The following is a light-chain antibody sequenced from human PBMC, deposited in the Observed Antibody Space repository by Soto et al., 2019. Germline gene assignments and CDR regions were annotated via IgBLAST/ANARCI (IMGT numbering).Light chain of an antibody. CDR3: QQYDRTVWT. CDR1: QTGDSRY. Sequence: EIVLTQSPGTLSLSPGETATLSCRASQTGDSRYLAWYQQKRGQAPRLLIYAASSRATGVPDRFSGSGSGTDFTLTIRRLEPEDFEVYYCQQYDRTVWTFGKGPKVDIX. J-gene: IGKJ1*01. CDR2: AAS. V-gene: IGKV3-20*01.